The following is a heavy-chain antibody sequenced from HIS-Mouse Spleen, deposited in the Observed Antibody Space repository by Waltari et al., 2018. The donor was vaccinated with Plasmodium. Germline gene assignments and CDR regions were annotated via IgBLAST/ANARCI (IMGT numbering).Heavy chain of an antibody. CDR3: ARGSAGDAFDI. V-gene: IGHV1-18*01. CDR1: GYTFIRYG. Sequence: QVQLVQSGAEVKKPGASVKVSCKASGYTFIRYGISWVRQAPGQGLEGMGGISAYNGNTKYAQKLQGRGSMTTDTSTSTAYMELRSLRSDDTAVYYCARGSAGDAFDIWGQGTMVTVSS. J-gene: IGHJ3*02. CDR2: ISAYNGNT. D-gene: IGHD6-19*01.